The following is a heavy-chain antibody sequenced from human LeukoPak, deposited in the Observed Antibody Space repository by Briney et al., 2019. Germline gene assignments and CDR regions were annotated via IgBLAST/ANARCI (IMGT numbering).Heavy chain of an antibody. V-gene: IGHV1-69*13. Sequence: GAAVKVSCKASGGTFSSYAISWVRQAPGQGLEWMGGIIPIFGTANYAQKFQGRVTITADESTSTAYMELSSLRSEDTAVYYCAREIVPAAMGSAFDIWGQGTMVTVSS. D-gene: IGHD2-2*01. CDR2: IIPIFGTA. CDR3: AREIVPAAMGSAFDI. CDR1: GGTFSSYA. J-gene: IGHJ3*02.